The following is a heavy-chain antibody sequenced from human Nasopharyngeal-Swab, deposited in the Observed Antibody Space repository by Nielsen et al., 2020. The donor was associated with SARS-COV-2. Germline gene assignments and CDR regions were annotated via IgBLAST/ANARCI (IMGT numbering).Heavy chain of an antibody. CDR2: ITWNSGSM. CDR3: ARDQTTVTTFYGMDV. V-gene: IGHV3-9*01. Sequence: SLKISCAASGFTFDDYPMHWVRQAPGEGLEWVSGITWNSGSMGYADSVKGRFTISRDNAKNSLYLQMNSLRAEDTAVYYCARDQTTVTTFYGMDVWGQGTTVTVSS. CDR1: GFTFDDYP. D-gene: IGHD4-17*01. J-gene: IGHJ6*02.